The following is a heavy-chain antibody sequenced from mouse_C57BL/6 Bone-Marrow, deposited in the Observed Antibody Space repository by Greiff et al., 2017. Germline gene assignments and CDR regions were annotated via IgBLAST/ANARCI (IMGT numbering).Heavy chain of an antibody. D-gene: IGHD2-1*01. CDR1: GFSLTSYG. J-gene: IGHJ4*01. CDR3: ATSTMVTTLVHYAMDY. V-gene: IGHV2-2*01. CDR2: IWSGGST. Sequence: VQVVESGPGLVQPSQSLSITCTVSGFSLTSYGVHWVRQSPGKGLEWLGVIWSGGSTDYNAAFISRLSISKDNSKSQVFFKMNSLQADDTAIYYCATSTMVTTLVHYAMDYWGQGTSVTVSS.